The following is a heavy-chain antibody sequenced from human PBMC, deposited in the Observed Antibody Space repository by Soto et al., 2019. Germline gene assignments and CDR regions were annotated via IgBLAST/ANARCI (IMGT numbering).Heavy chain of an antibody. CDR1: GGSFSGYY. J-gene: IGHJ4*02. Sequence: QVQLQQWGAGLLKPSETLSLTCAVYGGSFSGYYWTWIRQPPGTGLEWIGEINHSGSTNYTPSIKSRVTISVDTSKNQFSLKLTSVTAADTAVYYCARDKITGLFDYWGQGTLVTVSS. CDR2: INHSGST. D-gene: IGHD2-8*02. CDR3: ARDKITGLFDY. V-gene: IGHV4-34*01.